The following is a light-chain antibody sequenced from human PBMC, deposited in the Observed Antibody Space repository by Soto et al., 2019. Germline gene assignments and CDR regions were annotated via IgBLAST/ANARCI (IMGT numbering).Light chain of an antibody. V-gene: IGKV2-30*02. CDR1: QSLVHSDGSTY. CDR3: MQGTHWPPYT. Sequence: DVVMTQSPLSLPVTLGQPASISCRSSQSLVHSDGSTYLNWFHQRPGQSPRRLIYKVSNRDSGVPDRFSGSGSDTDFTLKISGVEAEDVGVYYCMQGTHWPPYTFGQGTKVDIK. CDR2: KVS. J-gene: IGKJ2*01.